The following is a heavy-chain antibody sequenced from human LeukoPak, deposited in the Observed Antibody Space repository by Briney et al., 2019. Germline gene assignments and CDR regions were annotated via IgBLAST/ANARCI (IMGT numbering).Heavy chain of an antibody. V-gene: IGHV4-59*01. CDR1: GGSISSYY. CDR3: ARVGYSYGLDY. D-gene: IGHD5-18*01. Sequence: SETLSLTCTVSGGSISSYYWSWIRQPPGKGLEWIGYIYYSGSTNYNPSLKSRVTISVDTSKNQFSLKLSSVTAADTAVYYCARVGYSYGLDYRGQGTLVTVSS. J-gene: IGHJ4*02. CDR2: IYYSGST.